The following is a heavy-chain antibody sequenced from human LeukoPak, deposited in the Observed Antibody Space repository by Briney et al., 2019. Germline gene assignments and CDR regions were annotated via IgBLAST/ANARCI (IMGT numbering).Heavy chain of an antibody. V-gene: IGHV6-1*01. J-gene: IGHJ4*02. CDR2: TYYRSKWYN. D-gene: IGHD2-2*01. Sequence: SQTLSLTCAISGGSVSSNSAAWNWIRQSPSRGLEWLGRTYYRSKWYNEYAVSVTSRITINPDTSKNQFSLHLNSVTPEDTAVYYCARDYYCSSFSCSFDYWGQGTLVTVSS. CDR3: ARDYYCSSFSCSFDY. CDR1: GGSVSSNSAA.